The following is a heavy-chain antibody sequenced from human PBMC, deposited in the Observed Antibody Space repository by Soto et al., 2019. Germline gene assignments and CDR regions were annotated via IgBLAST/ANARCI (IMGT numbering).Heavy chain of an antibody. CDR3: ARGERSFDWFGHGMDV. J-gene: IGHJ6*02. CDR2: VTAYNGNA. D-gene: IGHD3-9*01. Sequence: QVQLVQSGAEVKKPGASVKVSCKASGYTFTNYGINWLRQAPGPGLEWMGWVTAYNGNANYVQRLQDRVTMTTDTSTNTAYMDLSSLRFDATDVYYCARGERSFDWFGHGMDVWGQGTTVTVSS. V-gene: IGHV1-18*01. CDR1: GYTFTNYG.